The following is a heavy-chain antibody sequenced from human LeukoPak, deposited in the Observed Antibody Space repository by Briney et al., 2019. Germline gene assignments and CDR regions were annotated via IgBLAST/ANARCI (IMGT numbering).Heavy chain of an antibody. D-gene: IGHD3-10*01. CDR3: ARVVYDSGNYNWFDP. CDR2: ISGYSGNT. J-gene: IGHJ5*02. CDR1: GYTFTSYG. V-gene: IGHV1-18*01. Sequence: ASVKVSCKASGYTFTSYGLCWVRQAPGQGLEWMGWISGYSGNTNYAQKFQGRVTMTTDTSTSTTYMELRSLRSDDTAVYYCARVVYDSGNYNWFDPWGRGTLVTVSS.